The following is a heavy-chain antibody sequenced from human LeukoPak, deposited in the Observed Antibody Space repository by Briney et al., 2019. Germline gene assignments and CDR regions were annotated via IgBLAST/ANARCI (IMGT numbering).Heavy chain of an antibody. CDR2: IYYSGST. D-gene: IGHD5-24*01. CDR1: GGSISSSSYY. CDR3: ARDWSLSSRDGYKTPPPGGAFDI. J-gene: IGHJ3*02. V-gene: IGHV4-39*07. Sequence: SETLSLTCTVSGGSISSSSYYWGWIRQPPGKGLEWIGSIYYSGSTYYNPSLKSRVTISVDTSKNQFSLRLSSVTAADTAVYYCARDWSLSSRDGYKTPPPGGAFDIWGQGTMVTVSS.